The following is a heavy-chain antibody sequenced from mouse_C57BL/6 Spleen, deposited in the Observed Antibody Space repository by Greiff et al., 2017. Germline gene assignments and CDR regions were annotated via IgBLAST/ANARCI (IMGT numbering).Heavy chain of an antibody. CDR1: GYTFTSYT. CDR2: INPSSGYT. V-gene: IGHV1-4*01. CDR3: ARDGYYNAMDY. J-gene: IGHJ4*01. D-gene: IGHD2-3*01. Sequence: VQLQQSGAELARPGASVKMSCKASGYTFTSYTMHWVKQRPGQGLEWIGYINPSSGYTKYNQKFKDKATLTADKSTSTAYMQRSSLTSEDSAVYYCARDGYYNAMDYWGQGTSVTVSS.